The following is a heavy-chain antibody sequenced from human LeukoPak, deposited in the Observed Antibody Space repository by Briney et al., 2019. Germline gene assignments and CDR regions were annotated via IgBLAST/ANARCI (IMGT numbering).Heavy chain of an antibody. J-gene: IGHJ5*02. V-gene: IGHV3-30*18. D-gene: IGHD4-17*01. Sequence: GGSLRLSCAASGFTFSSYGMHWVRQAPGKGLEWVAVISHDGSNKYYADSVKGRFTISRDNSKNTLYLQMNSLRAEDTAVYYCAKDLGDYGVNWFDPWGQGTLVTVSS. CDR1: GFTFSSYG. CDR2: ISHDGSNK. CDR3: AKDLGDYGVNWFDP.